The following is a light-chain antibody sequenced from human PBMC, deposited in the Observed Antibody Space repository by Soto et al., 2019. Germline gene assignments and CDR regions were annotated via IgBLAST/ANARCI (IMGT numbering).Light chain of an antibody. CDR2: DAS. V-gene: IGKV3-11*01. CDR3: PQRLNWLT. Sequence: EIVLTQSPATLSLSPGERATLSCRASHNVSDYFAWYQQKPGQTPRLLIYDASNRATGIPARFSGSGSGTDFTLTISGQEPEDVAVYYCPQRLNWLTFGGGTKVEI. J-gene: IGKJ4*01. CDR1: HNVSDY.